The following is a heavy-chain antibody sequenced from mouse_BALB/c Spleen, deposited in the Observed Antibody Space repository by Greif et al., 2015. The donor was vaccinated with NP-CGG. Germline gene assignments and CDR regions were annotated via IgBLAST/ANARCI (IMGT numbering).Heavy chain of an antibody. D-gene: IGHD4-1*01. CDR2: INPSTGYT. CDR3: ARLGLGAY. CDR1: GYTFTSYW. J-gene: IGHJ3*01. V-gene: IGHV1-7*01. Sequence: LVESGAELAKPGASVKMSCKASGYTFTSYWMRWVKQRPGQGLEWIGYINPSTGYTEYNQKFKDKATLTADKSSSTAYMQLSSLTSEDSAVYYCARLGLGAYWGQGTLVTVSA.